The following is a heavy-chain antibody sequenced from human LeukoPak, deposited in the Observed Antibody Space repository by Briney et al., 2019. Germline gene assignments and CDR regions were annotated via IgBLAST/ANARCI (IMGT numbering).Heavy chain of an antibody. J-gene: IGHJ4*02. CDR1: GFTLSNHW. Sequence: PGGSLRLSCAASGFTLSNHWMIWVRQAPGKGLECVANIKQDGIEKYYLDSVKGRFTISRDNAKNSVYLQMNSLRVEDTAVYYCARGLRYFDWSNDYWGQGTLVTVSS. D-gene: IGHD3-9*01. CDR2: IKQDGIEK. CDR3: ARGLRYFDWSNDY. V-gene: IGHV3-7*01.